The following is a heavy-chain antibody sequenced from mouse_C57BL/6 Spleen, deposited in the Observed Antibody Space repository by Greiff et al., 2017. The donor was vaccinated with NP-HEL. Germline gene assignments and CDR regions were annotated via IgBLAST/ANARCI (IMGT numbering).Heavy chain of an antibody. CDR2: INPYNGGT. J-gene: IGHJ4*01. D-gene: IGHD4-1*01. CDR3: ARTGTRGYAMDY. V-gene: IGHV1-19*01. CDR1: GYTFTDYY. Sequence: VQLQQSGPVLVKPGASVKMSCKASGYTFTDYYMNWVKQSHGKSLEWIGVINPYNGGTSYNQKFKGKATLTVDKSSSTAYMELNSLTSEDSAVYYCARTGTRGYAMDYWGQGTSVTVSS.